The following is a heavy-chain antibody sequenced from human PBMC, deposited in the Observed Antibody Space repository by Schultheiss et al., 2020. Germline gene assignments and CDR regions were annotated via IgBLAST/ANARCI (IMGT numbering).Heavy chain of an antibody. CDR2: IYYSGST. CDR1: GGSISSYY. V-gene: IGHV4-59*04. D-gene: IGHD6-19*01. CDR3: ATGAVAAINY. J-gene: IGHJ4*02. Sequence: SETLSLTCTVSGGSISSYYWSWIRQPPGKGLEWIGYIYYSGSTYYNPSLKSRVTISVDTSKNQFSLKLSSVTAADTAVYYCATGAVAAINYWGQGTLVTVTS.